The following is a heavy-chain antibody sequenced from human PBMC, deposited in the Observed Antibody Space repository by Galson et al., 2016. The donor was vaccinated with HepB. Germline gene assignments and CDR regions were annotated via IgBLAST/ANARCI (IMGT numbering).Heavy chain of an antibody. CDR2: IYYSGST. J-gene: IGHJ3*02. CDR1: GGSISSSSYY. V-gene: IGHV4-39*07. CDR3: ARAEFYYYGYGPFDI. D-gene: IGHD3-10*01. Sequence: SETLSLTCTVSGGSISSSSYYWGWIRQPPGKGLEWIGSIYYSGSTYYNPSLKSRVTISVDTSKNQFFLKLNSVTAADTAVYYCARAEFYYYGYGPFDIWGQGARVTVSS.